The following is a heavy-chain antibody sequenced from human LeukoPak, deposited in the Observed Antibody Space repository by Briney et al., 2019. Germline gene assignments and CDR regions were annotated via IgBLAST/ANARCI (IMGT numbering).Heavy chain of an antibody. J-gene: IGHJ6*03. CDR1: GGTFSSYA. CDR3: AVFSGQRTSTGLSVAGRAYYYYYYMDV. Sequence: GSSVKVSCEASGGTFSSYAISWVRQAPGQGLEWMGGIIPIFGTANYAQKFQDRVTITAAESTSTAYMELSSLRSEDTAVYYCAVFSGQRTSTGLSVAGRAYYYYYYMDVWGKGTTVTVSS. CDR2: IIPIFGTA. V-gene: IGHV1-69*01. D-gene: IGHD6-19*01.